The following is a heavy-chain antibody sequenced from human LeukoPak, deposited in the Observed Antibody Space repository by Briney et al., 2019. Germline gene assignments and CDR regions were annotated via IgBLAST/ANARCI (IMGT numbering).Heavy chain of an antibody. J-gene: IGHJ4*02. CDR3: ARYEGAYYFDY. CDR2: INPSGDST. D-gene: IGHD2-8*01. CDR1: GYTFTSYY. Sequence: ASVKVSCKASGYTFTSYYMHWVRQAPGQGLEWMGIINPSGDSTSYAQKFQGRVTMTRDTSMSTVYMELSSLRSEDTAVYYCARYEGAYYFDYWGQGTLVTVSS. V-gene: IGHV1-46*01.